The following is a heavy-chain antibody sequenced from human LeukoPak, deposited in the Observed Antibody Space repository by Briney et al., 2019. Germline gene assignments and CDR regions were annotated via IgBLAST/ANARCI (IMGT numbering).Heavy chain of an antibody. Sequence: ASVKVSCKASGGTFSSYAISWVRQAPGQGLEWMGGIIPIFGTANYAQKFQGRVTITTDESTSTAYMELSSLRSEDTAVYYCASSGRPHYYYYYMDVWGKGTTVTVSS. CDR2: IIPIFGTA. D-gene: IGHD5-12*01. CDR1: GGTFSSYA. J-gene: IGHJ6*03. V-gene: IGHV1-69*05. CDR3: ASSGRPHYYYYYMDV.